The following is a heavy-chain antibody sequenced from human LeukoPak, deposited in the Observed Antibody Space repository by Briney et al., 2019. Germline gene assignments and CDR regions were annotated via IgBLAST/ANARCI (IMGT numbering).Heavy chain of an antibody. Sequence: SETLSLTCTVSGGYISSYYWNWIRQPPGKGLEWIGYIYYTGSTIYNPSLKSRITISVDTSKNQFPLKLSSVTAADTAMYYCARSPTFYYDTGGYSLWYFDLWGRGTLVTVSS. CDR1: GGYISSYY. D-gene: IGHD3-22*01. CDR2: IYYTGST. J-gene: IGHJ2*01. CDR3: ARSPTFYYDTGGYSLWYFDL. V-gene: IGHV4-59*01.